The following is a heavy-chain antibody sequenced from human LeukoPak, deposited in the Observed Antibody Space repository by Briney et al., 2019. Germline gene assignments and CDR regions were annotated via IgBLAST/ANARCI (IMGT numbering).Heavy chain of an antibody. J-gene: IGHJ4*02. Sequence: ESGPTLVNPTQTLTLTCTFSGFSLSTRGVSVNWIRQPPGKALEWLARIDWTDDKYYSTSLKTRLTISTDTSKNQVVLTMTNMDSVDTATYYCARVTGGYKGPFDFWGQGTPVTVSS. CDR3: ARVTGGYKGPFDF. CDR2: IDWTDDK. D-gene: IGHD1-1*01. CDR1: GFSLSTRGVS. V-gene: IGHV2-70*11.